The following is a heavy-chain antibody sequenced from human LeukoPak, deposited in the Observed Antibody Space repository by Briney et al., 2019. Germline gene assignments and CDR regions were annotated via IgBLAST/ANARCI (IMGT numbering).Heavy chain of an antibody. CDR3: ARDLSGVTGYTYGRGIDY. D-gene: IGHD5-18*01. CDR1: GFTFDDYA. Sequence: GGSLRLSCAASGFTFDDYAMHWVRQAPGKGLEWVSGISWNSGNIGYADSVKGRFTISRDNAKTSLYLQMNSLRAEDTAVYYCARDLSGVTGYTYGRGIDYWGQGTLVTVSS. J-gene: IGHJ4*02. V-gene: IGHV3-9*01. CDR2: ISWNSGNI.